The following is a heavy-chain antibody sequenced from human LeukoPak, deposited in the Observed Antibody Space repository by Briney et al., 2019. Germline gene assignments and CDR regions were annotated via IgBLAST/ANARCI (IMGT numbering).Heavy chain of an antibody. CDR1: GFTFTTYW. V-gene: IGHV3-74*01. D-gene: IGHD6-13*01. CDR2: INSDGSIT. J-gene: IGHJ6*02. Sequence: GGSLRLSCAASGFTFTTYWMHWVRQAPGKGLVWVSRINSDGSITSYADSVKGRFTISRDNSKNTLYLQMNSLRAEDTAVYYCARDPAGYSSSWYPTYYYYGMDVWGQGTTVTVSS. CDR3: ARDPAGYSSSWYPTYYYYGMDV.